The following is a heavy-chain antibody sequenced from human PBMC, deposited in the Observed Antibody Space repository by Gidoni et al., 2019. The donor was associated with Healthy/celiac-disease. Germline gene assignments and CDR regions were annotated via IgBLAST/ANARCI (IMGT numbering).Heavy chain of an antibody. Sequence: EVQLLESGGGLVQPGGSLRLSCAASGFTFSNHAMSWVRQAPGKGLAWVSAISGSGGSTSYADSVKGRFTISRDNSKNTLYLQMNSLRAEDTAVYYCAKLGSNRAFDIWGQGTMVTVSS. D-gene: IGHD3-10*01. CDR1: GFTFSNHA. V-gene: IGHV3-23*01. J-gene: IGHJ3*02. CDR2: ISGSGGST. CDR3: AKLGSNRAFDI.